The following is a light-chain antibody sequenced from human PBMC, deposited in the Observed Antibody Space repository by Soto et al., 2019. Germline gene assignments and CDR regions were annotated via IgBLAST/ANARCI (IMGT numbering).Light chain of an antibody. J-gene: IGKJ1*01. CDR2: YTS. V-gene: IGKV1-5*03. CDR1: QRIDPW. Sequence: DVQLTQSHSTLSASIGDRVTITCLASQRIDPWLAWFQQKPWQAPKVMIYYTSTLQSGVPSRFSASGYWTEVTLTISSLQPDDGATYYCHRYDGDSPWTFGQGTKV. CDR3: HRYDGDSPWT.